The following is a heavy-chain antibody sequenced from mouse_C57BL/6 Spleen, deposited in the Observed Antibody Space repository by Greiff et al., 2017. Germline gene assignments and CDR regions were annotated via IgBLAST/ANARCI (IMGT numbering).Heavy chain of an antibody. V-gene: IGHV3-6*01. CDR1: GYSITSGYY. Sequence: EVKLEESGPGLVQPSQSLSLTCSVTGYSITSGYYWNWIRQFPGNKLEWMGYISYDGSNNYNPSLKNRISITRDTSKNQFFLKLNSVTTEDTATYYCARGYGYYYFDYWGQGTTHTVSS. CDR3: ARGYGYYYFDY. J-gene: IGHJ2*01. D-gene: IGHD2-2*01. CDR2: ISYDGSN.